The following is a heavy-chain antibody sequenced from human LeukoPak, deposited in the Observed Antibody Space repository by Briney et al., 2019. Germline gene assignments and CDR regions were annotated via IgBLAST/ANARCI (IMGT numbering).Heavy chain of an antibody. J-gene: IGHJ4*02. CDR3: AKDFVLLGATGATFFDY. D-gene: IGHD1-26*01. Sequence: PGGSLRLSCAASGFTFSSYAMSWVRQAPGKGLEWVSAISGSGGSTYYADSVKGRFTISRDNSKNTRYLQMNSLRAEDTAVYYCAKDFVLLGATGATFFDYWGQGTLVTVSS. V-gene: IGHV3-23*01. CDR2: ISGSGGST. CDR1: GFTFSSYA.